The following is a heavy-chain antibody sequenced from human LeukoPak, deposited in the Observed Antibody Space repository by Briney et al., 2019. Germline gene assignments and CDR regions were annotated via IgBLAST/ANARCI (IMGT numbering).Heavy chain of an antibody. V-gene: IGHV3-21*01. D-gene: IGHD3-22*01. CDR2: ISSSSSYI. CDR1: GFTFSSYS. CDR3: AREIHYDSSGYYSD. Sequence: GGSLRLSCAASGFTFSSYSMNWVRQAPGKGLEWVSSISSSSSYIYYADSVKGRFTISRDNAKNSPYLQMNSLRAEDTAVYYCAREIHYDSSGYYSDWGQGTLVTVSS. J-gene: IGHJ4*02.